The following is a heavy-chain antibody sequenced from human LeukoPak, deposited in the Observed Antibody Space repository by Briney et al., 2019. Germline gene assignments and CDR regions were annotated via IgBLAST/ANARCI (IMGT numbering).Heavy chain of an antibody. D-gene: IGHD5-24*01. J-gene: IGHJ5*02. CDR3: AKRGRDGYNWGWFDP. Sequence: GGSLRLSCAASGFTFSSYWMSWVRQAPGKGLEWVANIKEDGSNKYYADSVKGRFTISRDNSKNTLYLQMNSLRAEDTAVYYCAKRGRDGYNWGWFDPWGQGTLVTVSS. CDR2: IKEDGSNK. CDR1: GFTFSSYW. V-gene: IGHV3-7*01.